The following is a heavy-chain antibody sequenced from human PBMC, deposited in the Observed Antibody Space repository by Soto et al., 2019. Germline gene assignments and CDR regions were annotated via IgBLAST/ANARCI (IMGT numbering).Heavy chain of an antibody. V-gene: IGHV4-59*08. Sequence: PSETPSLTCTVSGGSISSYYWSWIRQPPGKGQEWIGSIYYSGSTYYNPSLKSRVTISVDTSKNQFSLKLSSVTAADTAVYYCARQAYYDILTGYYLYSPFDYWGQGTLVTVSS. D-gene: IGHD3-9*01. CDR2: IYYSGST. J-gene: IGHJ4*02. CDR1: GGSISSYY. CDR3: ARQAYYDILTGYYLYSPFDY.